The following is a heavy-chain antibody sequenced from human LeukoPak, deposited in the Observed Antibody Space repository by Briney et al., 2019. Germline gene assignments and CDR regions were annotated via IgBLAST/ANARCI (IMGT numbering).Heavy chain of an antibody. V-gene: IGHV3-23*01. D-gene: IGHD6-13*01. CDR3: AKDRPYISSWYGCSTP. Sequence: PGGSLRLSCAASGFTFSTYGMSWVRQAPGKGLEWVSSISGSGGSTFYVDSVKGRFTISRDNSRNTLYLQMHSLRAEDTAVYYCAKDRPYISSWYGCSTPWGQGTLVTVSS. CDR1: GFTFSTYG. J-gene: IGHJ5*02. CDR2: ISGSGGST.